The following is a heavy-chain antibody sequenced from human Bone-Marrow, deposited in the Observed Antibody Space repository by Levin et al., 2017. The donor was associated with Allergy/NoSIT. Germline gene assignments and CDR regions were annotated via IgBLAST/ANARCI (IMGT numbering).Heavy chain of an antibody. CDR2: INGDGSTT. CDR1: GFTFSSYW. Sequence: QSGGSLRLSCAASGFTFSSYWLHWVRQAPGKGLVWVSRINGDGSTTSYADSVKGRFTISRDNAKNTVYLQMNSLRAEDAGVYYCAVYDQAWSVITPNHYYYGMDVWGQGTTVTVPS. D-gene: IGHD5/OR15-5a*01. CDR3: AVYDQAWSVITPNHYYYGMDV. V-gene: IGHV3-74*01. J-gene: IGHJ6*02.